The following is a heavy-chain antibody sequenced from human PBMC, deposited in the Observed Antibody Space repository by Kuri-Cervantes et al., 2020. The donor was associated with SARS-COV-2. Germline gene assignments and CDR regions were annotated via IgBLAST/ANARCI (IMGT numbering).Heavy chain of an antibody. CDR2: IYYSGST. Sequence: SETLSLTCTVSGGSISSSSYYWGWIRQPPGKGLEWIGSIYYSGSTYYNPSLKSRVTISVDTSKNQFSLKLSPVTAADTAVYYCARYTRAMIVVVTGARAFDIWGQGTMVTVSS. D-gene: IGHD3-22*01. CDR1: GGSISSSSYY. J-gene: IGHJ3*02. V-gene: IGHV4-39*07. CDR3: ARYTRAMIVVVTGARAFDI.